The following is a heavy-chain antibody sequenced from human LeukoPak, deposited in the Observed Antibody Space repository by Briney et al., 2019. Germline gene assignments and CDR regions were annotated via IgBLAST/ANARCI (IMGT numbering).Heavy chain of an antibody. CDR1: GGSISSYY. D-gene: IGHD3-3*01. J-gene: IGHJ3*02. CDR3: AREITILWSGSTHGAFDI. Sequence: PSETLSLTCTVSGGSISSYYWSWIRQPPGKGLEWIGYIYYSGSTNYNPSLKSRVTISVDTSKNQFSLKLSSVTAADTAVYYCAREITILWSGSTHGAFDIWGQGTMVTVSS. V-gene: IGHV4-59*01. CDR2: IYYSGST.